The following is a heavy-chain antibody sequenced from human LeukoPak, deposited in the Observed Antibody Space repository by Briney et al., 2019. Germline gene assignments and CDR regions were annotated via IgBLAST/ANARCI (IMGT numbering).Heavy chain of an antibody. J-gene: IGHJ5*02. CDR1: GYTFTSYG. CDR2: ISAYNGNT. V-gene: IGHV1-18*01. Sequence: ASVKVSCKVSGYTFTSYGIRWVRQAPGQGLEWMGWISAYNGNTNYAQKLQGRVTMTTDTSTSTAYMELRSLRSDDTAVYYCARLPDLVVPAAMPGNWFDPWGQGTLVTVSS. CDR3: ARLPDLVVPAAMPGNWFDP. D-gene: IGHD2-2*01.